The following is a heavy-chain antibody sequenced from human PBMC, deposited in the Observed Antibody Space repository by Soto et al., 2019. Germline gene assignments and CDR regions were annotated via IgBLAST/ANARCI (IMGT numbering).Heavy chain of an antibody. J-gene: IGHJ4*02. D-gene: IGHD5-12*01. Sequence: GASVKVSCKASGYTFTSYAMHWVRQAPGQRLEWMGWINAGNGNTKYSQKFQGRVTITRDTSASTAYMELSSLRSEDTAVYYCARDQRVDIVATIPTPRQSYYFDYWGQGTLVTVSS. CDR2: INAGNGNT. V-gene: IGHV1-3*01. CDR1: GYTFTSYA. CDR3: ARDQRVDIVATIPTPRQSYYFDY.